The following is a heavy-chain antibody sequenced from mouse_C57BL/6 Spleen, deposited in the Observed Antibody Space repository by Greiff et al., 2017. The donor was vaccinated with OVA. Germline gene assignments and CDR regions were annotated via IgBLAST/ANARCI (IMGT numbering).Heavy chain of an antibody. J-gene: IGHJ2*01. D-gene: IGHD1-1*01. CDR3: ARSPSTVVATDYFDY. V-gene: IGHV1-54*01. CDR1: GYAFTNYL. CDR2: INPGSGGT. Sequence: VQRVESGAELVRPGTSVKVSCKASGYAFTNYLIEWVKQRPGQGLEWIGVINPGSGGTNYNEKFKGKATLTADKSSSTAYMQLSSLTSEDSAVYFCARSPSTVVATDYFDYWGQGTTLTVSS.